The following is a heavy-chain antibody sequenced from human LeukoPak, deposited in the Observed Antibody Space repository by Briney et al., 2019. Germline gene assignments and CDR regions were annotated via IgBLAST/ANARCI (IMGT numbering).Heavy chain of an antibody. CDR1: GGSISSSSYY. D-gene: IGHD3-3*01. J-gene: IGHJ3*02. Sequence: ETLSLTCTVSGGSISSSSYYWGWIRQPPGKGLEWVANIKQDGSEKYYVDSVKGRFTISRDNAKNSLYLQMNSLRAEDTAVYYCARVWSGYSFRDAFDIWGQGTMVTVSS. V-gene: IGHV3-7*04. CDR2: IKQDGSEK. CDR3: ARVWSGYSFRDAFDI.